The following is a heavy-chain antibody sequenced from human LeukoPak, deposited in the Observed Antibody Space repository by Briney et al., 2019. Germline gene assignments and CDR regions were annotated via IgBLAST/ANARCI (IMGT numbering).Heavy chain of an antibody. D-gene: IGHD1-26*01. Sequence: GASVKVSCKGSGYAFTSNGFCWVRQAPGQGLEWMGWISAYNGNTNYAQKLQGRVTMTTDTSTSTAYMELRSLRPDDTAVYYCARDRWIRDLLNLYVAFDIWGQGTMVTVSS. CDR3: ARDRWIRDLLNLYVAFDI. CDR1: GYAFTSNG. J-gene: IGHJ3*02. CDR2: ISAYNGNT. V-gene: IGHV1-18*01.